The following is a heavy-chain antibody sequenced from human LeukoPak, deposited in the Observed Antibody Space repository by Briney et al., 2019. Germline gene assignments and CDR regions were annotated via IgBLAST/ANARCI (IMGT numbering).Heavy chain of an antibody. Sequence: PGGSLRLSCATSGFTFTSFWFTWARRVPGKGLEWVAGIKQDGREIHYVDSVEGRFTLSRDNSKNSLFLQMNSLIAEDSALYYCARDAGRREDIWGQGTMVTVSS. CDR2: IKQDGREI. V-gene: IGHV3-7*01. D-gene: IGHD1-1*01. J-gene: IGHJ3*02. CDR3: ARDAGRREDI. CDR1: GFTFTSFW.